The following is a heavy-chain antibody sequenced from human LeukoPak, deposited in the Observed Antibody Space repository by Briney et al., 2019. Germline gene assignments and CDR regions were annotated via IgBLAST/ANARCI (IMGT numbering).Heavy chain of an antibody. J-gene: IGHJ4*02. Sequence: GGSLRLSCAASGFIFSTYGMSWVRQAPGKGLEWVSGISDNDGVTNYADSVKGRFTISRDNSKNTLYLQMNSLRAEDTAVYYCAKECGDWSQTYYDYIWGSYRPRLGFDYWGQGTLVTVSS. D-gene: IGHD3-16*02. CDR2: ISDNDGVT. CDR1: GFIFSTYG. V-gene: IGHV3-23*01. CDR3: AKECGDWSQTYYDYIWGSYRPRLGFDY.